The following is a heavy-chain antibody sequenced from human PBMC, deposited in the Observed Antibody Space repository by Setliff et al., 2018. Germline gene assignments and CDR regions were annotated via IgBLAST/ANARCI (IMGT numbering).Heavy chain of an antibody. CDR1: GFTFSSYA. D-gene: IGHD3-10*01. CDR2: ISGSAQTT. J-gene: IGHJ4*02. CDR3: AKDQHYYGYYYFDF. Sequence: GGSLRLSCAASGFTFSSYAITWVRQAPGKGLEWVSMISGSAQTTYYADSVKGRFTISRDNSKNTLYLQMNSLRAEDTAVYYCAKDQHYYGYYYFDFWGQGTLVTVSS. V-gene: IGHV3-23*01.